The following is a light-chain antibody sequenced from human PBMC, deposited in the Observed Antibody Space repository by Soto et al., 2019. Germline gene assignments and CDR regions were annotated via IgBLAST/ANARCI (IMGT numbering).Light chain of an antibody. J-gene: IGKJ2*01. CDR3: ILDYNYPAA. CDR1: PGIRNN. Sequence: AIQMTQSPSSLSASVGDRVAITCRASPGIRNNLGWYQQKPGKDPKPLIYAASSLQSGVPSRFIGSGYGTDFTLTISSLQPEDFAAYVGILDYNYPAAFGQGTKLE. CDR2: AAS. V-gene: IGKV1-6*01.